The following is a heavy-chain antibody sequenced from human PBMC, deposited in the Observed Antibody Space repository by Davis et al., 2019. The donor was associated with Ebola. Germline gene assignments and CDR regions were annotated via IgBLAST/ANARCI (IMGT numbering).Heavy chain of an antibody. CDR3: AREGYCSSTSCFPYYYYYGMDV. CDR2: ISAYNGNT. J-gene: IGHJ6*02. V-gene: IGHV1-18*01. D-gene: IGHD2-2*01. Sequence: ASVKVSCKASGYTFTSYGISWVRQAPGQGLEWMVWISAYNGNTNYAQKLQGRVTMTTDTSTNTAYMELRSLRSDDTAVYYCAREGYCSSTSCFPYYYYYGMDVWGQGTTVTVSS. CDR1: GYTFTSYG.